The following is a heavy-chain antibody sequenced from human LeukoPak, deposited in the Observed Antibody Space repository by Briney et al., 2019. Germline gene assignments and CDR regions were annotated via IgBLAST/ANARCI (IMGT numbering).Heavy chain of an antibody. CDR2: INSDVSST. CDR3: ARANTGWSEFDY. J-gene: IGHJ4*02. V-gene: IGHV3-74*01. Sequence: GGSLRLSCAASGFTFSTYWMHWVRQAPGKGLVWVSRINSDVSSTSYADSVKGRFTISRDNAKNTLYLQMNSLRAEDTAVNYCARANTGWSEFDYWGQGTPVTVSS. CDR1: GFTFSTYW. D-gene: IGHD6-19*01.